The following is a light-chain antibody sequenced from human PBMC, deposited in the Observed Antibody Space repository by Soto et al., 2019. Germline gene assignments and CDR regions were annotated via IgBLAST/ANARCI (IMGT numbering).Light chain of an antibody. CDR2: GAS. V-gene: IGKV3-15*01. J-gene: IGKJ5*01. CDR3: PQYNSGRPIT. CDR1: QSISGN. Sequence: MVMTQSRGTLSVHKGERATLSCRASQSISGNLAWYQQKPAEAPRRLIYGASTRGTGITAGLSGCGSGREYTLTISSLQSEDFAAYYCPQYNSGRPITFGQGTRLEV.